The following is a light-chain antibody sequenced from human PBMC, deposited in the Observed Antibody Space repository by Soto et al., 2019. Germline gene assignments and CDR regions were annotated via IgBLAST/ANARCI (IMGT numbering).Light chain of an antibody. J-gene: IGLJ1*01. Sequence: QSVLTQPPSASGAPGQRVTISRSGSSSNIGINTVNWFQQLPGTAPKLLIYSNNQRPSGVPDRFSGSRSGTSASLAISGLQSEDEADYYCAAWDASLNGPVFGTGTKVTVL. CDR3: AAWDASLNGPV. V-gene: IGLV1-44*01. CDR1: SSNIGINT. CDR2: SNN.